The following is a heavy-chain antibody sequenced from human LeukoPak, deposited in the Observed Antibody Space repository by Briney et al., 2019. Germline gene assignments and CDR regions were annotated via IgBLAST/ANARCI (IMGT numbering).Heavy chain of an antibody. CDR1: GFTFSDYR. J-gene: IGHJ4*02. Sequence: GGSLRVSCAASGFTFSDYRMHWVRQVPGKGLVWVSRTNSDESNTGYADSVKGRFTISRDNAKNTLYLQMNSLRAEDTAVYYCAKDFERTGDCYYAFDCWGQGTLVTVSS. CDR2: TNSDESNT. CDR3: AKDFERTGDCYYAFDC. D-gene: IGHD2-21*02. V-gene: IGHV3-74*01.